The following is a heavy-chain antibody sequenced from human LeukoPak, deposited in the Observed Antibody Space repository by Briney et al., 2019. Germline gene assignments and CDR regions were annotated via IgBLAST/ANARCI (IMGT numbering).Heavy chain of an antibody. V-gene: IGHV3-23*01. D-gene: IGHD2/OR15-2a*01. CDR3: ARDEDTSALSEY. CDR2: ISNNGGRT. CDR1: GFSFGSNT. Sequence: PGGSLRLSCAGSGFSFGSNTISWVRQAPGRGLEWVSAISNNGGRTDYADSVKGRFTISRDNSKSTLYLHMDSLRADDTAVYYCARDEDTSALSEYWGQGTLVTVSS. J-gene: IGHJ4*02.